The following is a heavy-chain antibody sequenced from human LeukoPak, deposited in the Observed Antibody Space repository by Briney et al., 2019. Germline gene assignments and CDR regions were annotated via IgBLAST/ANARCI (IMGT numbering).Heavy chain of an antibody. CDR3: AKRNTAMVVLPYFFDS. V-gene: IGHV3-23*01. CDR1: GFSFSSYA. J-gene: IGHJ4*02. Sequence: PGGSLRLSCAASGFSFSSYAMSWVRQAPGKGLEWVSAISGSGAGTYHADSVKGRFTISRDNSKNTLYLQMNSLRAEDTAVYYCAKRNTAMVVLPYFFDSWGQGTLVTVSS. D-gene: IGHD5-18*01. CDR2: ISGSGAGT.